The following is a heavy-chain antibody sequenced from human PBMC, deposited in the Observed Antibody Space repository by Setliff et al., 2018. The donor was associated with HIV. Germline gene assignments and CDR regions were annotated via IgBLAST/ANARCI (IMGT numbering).Heavy chain of an antibody. D-gene: IGHD4-17*01. J-gene: IGHJ4*02. V-gene: IGHV3-23*01. Sequence: PGGSLRLSCAASGFSFSAYGMHWVRQTPGKGLEWVSASSGSGGSTYYADSVKGRFTISRDNSKNTLYLQMNSLRAEDTAVYYCAKVGDYGGNSGIYYFDYWGQGTLVTVSS. CDR3: AKVGDYGGNSGIYYFDY. CDR2: SSGSGGST. CDR1: GFSFSAYG.